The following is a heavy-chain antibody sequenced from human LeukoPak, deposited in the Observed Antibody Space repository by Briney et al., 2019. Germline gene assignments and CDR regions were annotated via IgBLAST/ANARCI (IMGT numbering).Heavy chain of an antibody. V-gene: IGHV3-74*01. CDR3: ARDQIYCSGGYCYFDY. CDR2: INSDGSST. Sequence: AGGSLRLSCAASGFTFRSYWMHWVRQAPGKGLVWVSRINSDGSSTSYADSVKGRFTISRDNAKNTLYLQMNSLRVEDSAVYYCARDQIYCSGGYCYFDYWGQGTLVTVPS. J-gene: IGHJ4*02. D-gene: IGHD2-15*01. CDR1: GFTFRSYW.